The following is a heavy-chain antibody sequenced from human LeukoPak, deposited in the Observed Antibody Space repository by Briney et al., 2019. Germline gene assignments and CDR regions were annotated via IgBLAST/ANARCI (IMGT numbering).Heavy chain of an antibody. Sequence: GGSLRLSCATSALTFSSYAMSWVRQAPGKGLEWVSTISGSGGTTYYADSVKGRVTISRDNSKNTLYLQMKSLRAKDTAVYYCARGGSSGFYNHFDSWGQGTLVTVSS. D-gene: IGHD3-22*01. V-gene: IGHV3-23*01. CDR3: ARGGSSGFYNHFDS. CDR2: ISGSGGTT. J-gene: IGHJ4*02. CDR1: ALTFSSYA.